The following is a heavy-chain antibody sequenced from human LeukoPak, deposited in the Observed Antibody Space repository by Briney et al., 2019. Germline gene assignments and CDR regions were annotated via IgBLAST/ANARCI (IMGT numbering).Heavy chain of an antibody. CDR1: GYTFTGYY. CDR2: INPNSGGT. Sequence: ASVKVSCKASGYTFTGYYMHWVRQXPGQGXEWMGWINPNSGGTXYAXKFQGRVTMTRDTSISTAYMELSRLRSDDTAVYYCARDMYYYDSSGYYLHRVGYYYYYGMDVWGQGTTVTVSS. CDR3: ARDMYYYDSSGYYLHRVGYYYYYGMDV. D-gene: IGHD3-22*01. J-gene: IGHJ6*02. V-gene: IGHV1-2*02.